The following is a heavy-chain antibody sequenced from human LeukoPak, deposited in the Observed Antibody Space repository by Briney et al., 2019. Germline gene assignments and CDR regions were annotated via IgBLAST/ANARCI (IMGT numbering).Heavy chain of an antibody. V-gene: IGHV1-18*04. D-gene: IGHD6-19*01. CDR2: ISAYNGDT. CDR1: GYTFRNYG. J-gene: IGHJ4*02. Sequence: ASVKVSCKASGYTFRNYGISWVRQAPGQGLEWMGWISAYNGDTKYAQRLQGRVTMTTYTPTSTAYMELRSLTSDDTAVYYCARDPSNTSGRYVYFDFWGQGTVVTVSS. CDR3: ARDPSNTSGRYVYFDF.